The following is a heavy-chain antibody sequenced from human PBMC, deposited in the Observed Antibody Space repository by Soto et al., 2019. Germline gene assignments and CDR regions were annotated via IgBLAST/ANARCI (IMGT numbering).Heavy chain of an antibody. Sequence: SETLSLTCTVSGGSISGHYWSWIRQPPGKGLEWIGYIYYSGSTNYNPSLKSRVTISVDTSKNQFSLKLSSVTAADTAVYYCARAWEYSSGYGPTEGVYYYYYGMDVWGQGTTVTVSS. D-gene: IGHD6-19*01. J-gene: IGHJ6*02. CDR2: IYYSGST. V-gene: IGHV4-59*11. CDR3: ARAWEYSSGYGPTEGVYYYYYGMDV. CDR1: GGSISGHY.